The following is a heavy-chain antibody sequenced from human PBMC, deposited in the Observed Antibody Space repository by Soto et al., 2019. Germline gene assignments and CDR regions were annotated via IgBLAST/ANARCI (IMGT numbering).Heavy chain of an antibody. CDR3: ARRFSSGWYADY. CDR2: IWYDGSNE. Sequence: QVQLVESGGGVVQPGRSLRLSCAGPEFTFSVNGMHWVRQAPAKGLEWVAVIWYDGSNENYADTVKGRFTISRDNSKNTLYLQMNSLRDEDTAVYYCARRFSSGWYADYWGQGTLVTVSS. D-gene: IGHD6-19*01. J-gene: IGHJ4*02. V-gene: IGHV3-33*01. CDR1: EFTFSVNG.